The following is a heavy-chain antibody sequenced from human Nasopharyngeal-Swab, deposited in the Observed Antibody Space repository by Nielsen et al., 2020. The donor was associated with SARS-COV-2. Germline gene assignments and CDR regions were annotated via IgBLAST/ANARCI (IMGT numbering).Heavy chain of an antibody. CDR3: ARVAPVAGTGFDY. J-gene: IGHJ4*02. CDR1: GFTFSSYS. D-gene: IGHD6-19*01. CDR2: ISYDGSNK. Sequence: GASLKISCAASGFTFSSYSIHWVRQAPGKGLEWVAVISYDGSNKYYTDSVKGRFTISRDNSKNTLYLQMNSLRAEDTAVYYCARVAPVAGTGFDYWGQGTLVTVSS. V-gene: IGHV3-30*04.